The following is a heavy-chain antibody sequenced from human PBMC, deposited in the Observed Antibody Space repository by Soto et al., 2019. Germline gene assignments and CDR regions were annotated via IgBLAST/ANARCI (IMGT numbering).Heavy chain of an antibody. V-gene: IGHV4-31*03. D-gene: IGHD5-12*01. CDR1: GGSVTSDDYY. CDR2: IYYSGGT. J-gene: IGHJ4*02. Sequence: QVQLQESGPGLVKPSQTLSLTCTVSGGSVTSDDYYWSWIRQHPGKGLEWIGYIYYSGGTYYNPSLESRATISADTSKNQFSLKLSSVTAADTAVYYCARDRADGYNFAYCGQGTLFTVSP. CDR3: ARDRADGYNFAY.